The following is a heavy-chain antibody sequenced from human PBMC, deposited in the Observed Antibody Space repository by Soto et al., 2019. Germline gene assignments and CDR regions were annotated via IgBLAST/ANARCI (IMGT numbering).Heavy chain of an antibody. V-gene: IGHV1-8*01. CDR1: GYIFTNYD. CDR2: INPNSGNT. J-gene: IGHJ5*02. D-gene: IGHD2-15*01. Sequence: QVQLVQSGAEVKKPGASVKVSCKASGYIFTNYDINWVRQATGQGLEYLGWINPNSGNTGYVQKFKGRVTMTRNTCINTTYMELNSLRSEDTAVSYGARGIKYGGCSWWFSPWCQGTLVTVSS. CDR3: ARGIKYGGCSWWFSP.